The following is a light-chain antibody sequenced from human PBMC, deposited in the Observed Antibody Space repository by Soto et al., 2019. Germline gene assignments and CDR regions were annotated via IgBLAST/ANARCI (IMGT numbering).Light chain of an antibody. V-gene: IGLV2-14*01. CDR3: SSYTSRSTYV. CDR2: EVS. J-gene: IGLJ1*01. Sequence: QSVLTQPASVSGSPGQSITISCTGTSNDVGGYNYVSWYQQHPGKAPKLMIYEVSNRPSGVSNRFSGSKSGNTASLTISGLQAEDEADYYCSSYTSRSTYVFGTGTKLTVL. CDR1: SNDVGGYNY.